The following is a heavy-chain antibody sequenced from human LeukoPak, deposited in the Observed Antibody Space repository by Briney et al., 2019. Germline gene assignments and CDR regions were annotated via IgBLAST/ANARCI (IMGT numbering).Heavy chain of an antibody. CDR3: ARGVYITIFRSYYFDY. CDR2: INHSGST. V-gene: IGHV4-34*01. J-gene: IGHJ4*02. D-gene: IGHD3-3*01. Sequence: PSETRSLTCAVYGGSFSGYYWSWIRQPPGKGLEWIGEINHSGSTNYNPSLKSRVTISVDTSKNQFSLKLSSVTAADTAVYYCARGVYITIFRSYYFDYWGQGTLVTVSS. CDR1: GGSFSGYY.